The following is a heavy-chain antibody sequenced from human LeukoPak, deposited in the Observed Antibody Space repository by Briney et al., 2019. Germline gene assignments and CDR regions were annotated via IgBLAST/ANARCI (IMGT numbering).Heavy chain of an antibody. CDR1: GYTFTGYY. D-gene: IGHD2-2*02. Sequence: ASVKVSCKASGYTFTGYYMHWVRQAPGQGLEWMGWINPNSGGTNYAQKFQGRVTMTGDTSISTAYMELSRLRSDDTAVYYCARGVRAIPENWFDPRGQGTLVTVSS. V-gene: IGHV1-2*02. CDR3: ARGVRAIPENWFDP. J-gene: IGHJ5*02. CDR2: INPNSGGT.